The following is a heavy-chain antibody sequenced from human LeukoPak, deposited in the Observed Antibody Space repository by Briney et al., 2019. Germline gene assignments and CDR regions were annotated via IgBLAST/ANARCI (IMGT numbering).Heavy chain of an antibody. CDR1: GFTFSSYA. CDR2: ISGSGGST. V-gene: IGHV3-23*01. D-gene: IGHD3-9*01. CDR3: AKDQHYDILTSAIDY. Sequence: GGSLRLFCAASGFTFSSYAMSWVRQAPGKGLEWVSDISGSGGSTYYADSVKGRFTISRDNSKNTLYLQMNSLRAEDTAVYYCAKDQHYDILTSAIDYWGQGTLVTVSS. J-gene: IGHJ4*02.